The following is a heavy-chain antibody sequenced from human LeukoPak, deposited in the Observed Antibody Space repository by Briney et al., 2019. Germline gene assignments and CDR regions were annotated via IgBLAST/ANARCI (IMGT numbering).Heavy chain of an antibody. J-gene: IGHJ5*02. CDR1: GGSFSGYY. CDR3: AREVVLRYFDWLLDRYNWFDP. V-gene: IGHV4-34*01. D-gene: IGHD3-9*01. Sequence: SETLSLTCAVYGGSFSGYYWSWIRQPPGKGLEWIGEINHSGSTNYNPSLKSRVTTSVDTSKNQFSLKLSSVTAADTAVYYCAREVVLRYFDWLLDRYNWFDPWGQGTLVTVSS. CDR2: INHSGST.